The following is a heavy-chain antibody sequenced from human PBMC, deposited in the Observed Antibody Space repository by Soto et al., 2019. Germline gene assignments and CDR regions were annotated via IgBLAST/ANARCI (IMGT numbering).Heavy chain of an antibody. CDR1: GGSISSGGYY. Sequence: PSEPLSLRCTVSGGSISSGGYYWSWIRQHPGKGLESIGYIYYSGSTYYNPSLKSRVTISVHTSQKQFSLRLNSVAAAEPVVYYCARLATRYYFDYWGQGTLVTVSS. J-gene: IGHJ4*02. D-gene: IGHD1-1*01. CDR2: IYYSGST. CDR3: ARLATRYYFDY. V-gene: IGHV4-31*03.